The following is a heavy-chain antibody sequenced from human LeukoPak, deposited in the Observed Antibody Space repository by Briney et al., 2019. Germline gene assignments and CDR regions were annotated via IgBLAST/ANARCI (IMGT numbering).Heavy chain of an antibody. CDR1: GGSFSGYY. CDR3: ARGVTWELLYYFDY. J-gene: IGHJ4*02. CDR2: INHSGST. V-gene: IGHV4-34*01. Sequence: SETLSLTCAVYGGSFSGYYWSWIRQPPGKGLEWIGEINHSGSTNYNPSLKSRVTISVDTSKNQFSLKLSSVTAADTAVYYCARGVTWELLYYFDYWGQGTLVTVSS. D-gene: IGHD1-26*01.